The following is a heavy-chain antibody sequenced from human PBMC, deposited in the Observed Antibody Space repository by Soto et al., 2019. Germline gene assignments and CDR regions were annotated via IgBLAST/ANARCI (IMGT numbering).Heavy chain of an antibody. J-gene: IGHJ4*02. V-gene: IGHV3-30*18. Sequence: QVQLVESGGGVVQPGRSLRLSCTASGFTFSSYGMHWVRQAPGKGLEWVAVISYDGSNNYYADSVKGRFTISRDNSKNTLYLQMISLRAEDTAVYYCAKDNLFQGYCSGGSCYPIDYWGQGTLVTVSS. D-gene: IGHD2-15*01. CDR1: GFTFSSYG. CDR2: ISYDGSNN. CDR3: AKDNLFQGYCSGGSCYPIDY.